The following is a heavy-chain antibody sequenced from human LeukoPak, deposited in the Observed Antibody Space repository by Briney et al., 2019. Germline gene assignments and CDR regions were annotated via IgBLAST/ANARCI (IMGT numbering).Heavy chain of an antibody. CDR2: ISGSGGST. Sequence: PGGSLRLSCAASGFTFSSYAMSWVRQAPGKGLEWASAISGSGGSTYYADSVKGRFTISRDNSKNTLYLQMNSLRAEDTAIYYCAKVLVGPTYYFDYWGQGTLVTVSS. V-gene: IGHV3-23*01. CDR3: AKVLVGPTYYFDY. D-gene: IGHD1-26*01. CDR1: GFTFSSYA. J-gene: IGHJ4*02.